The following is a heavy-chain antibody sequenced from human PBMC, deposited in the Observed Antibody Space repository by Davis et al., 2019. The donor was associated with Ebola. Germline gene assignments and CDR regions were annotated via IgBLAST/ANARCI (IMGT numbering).Heavy chain of an antibody. CDR3: ALIPYRSRWNDGFDI. CDR1: GYRFTSYW. CDR2: IYPGDSDI. V-gene: IGHV5-51*06. D-gene: IGHD1-1*01. Sequence: GESLKISCTGSGYRFTSYWIGWVRQMSGRGLEWMGVIYPGDSDITYSPSFEGQITISVDRAISTAYLQWRSLKASDTAMYYCALIPYRSRWNDGFDIWGQGTMVTVSS. J-gene: IGHJ3*02.